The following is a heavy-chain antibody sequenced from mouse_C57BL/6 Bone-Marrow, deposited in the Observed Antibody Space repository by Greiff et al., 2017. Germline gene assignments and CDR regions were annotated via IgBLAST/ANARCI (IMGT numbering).Heavy chain of an antibody. CDR3: ARQTFGY. J-gene: IGHJ4*01. CDR1: GFTFSSYG. V-gene: IGHV5-6*02. CDR2: ISSGGSYN. Sequence: EVMLVESGGDLVKPGGSLKLSCAASGFTFSSYGMSWVRQTPDTRLEWVATISSGGSYNYYPDSVKGRFTISGDNAKNTLYLQMSSLKSEDTAMDYCARQTFGYWGQGTSVTVSS.